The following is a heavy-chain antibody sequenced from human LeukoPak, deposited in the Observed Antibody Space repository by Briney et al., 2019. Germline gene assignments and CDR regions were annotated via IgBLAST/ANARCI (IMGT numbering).Heavy chain of an antibody. V-gene: IGHV4-39*07. CDR2: IYYSGST. Sequence: KPSETLSLTCTVSGGSISSSSYYWGWIRQPPGKGLEWIGSIYYSGSTYYNPSLKSRVTISVDTSKNQFSLKLSSVTAADTAVYYCAREGWYRWFDPWGQGTLVTVSS. D-gene: IGHD2-15*01. CDR3: AREGWYRWFDP. J-gene: IGHJ5*02. CDR1: GGSISSSSYY.